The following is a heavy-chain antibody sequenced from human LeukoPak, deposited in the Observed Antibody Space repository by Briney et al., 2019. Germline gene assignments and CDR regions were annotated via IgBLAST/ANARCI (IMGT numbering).Heavy chain of an antibody. J-gene: IGHJ6*02. CDR2: MNPNSGNT. V-gene: IGHV1-8*01. Sequence: ASVKVSCKASGYTFTSYDINWVRRATGQGLEWMGWMNPNSGNTGYAQKFQGRVTMTRNTSISTAYMELSSLRSEDTAVYYCARGGYCSGGSCLWGRYYYYYGMDVWGQGTTVTVSS. CDR1: GYTFTSYD. D-gene: IGHD2-15*01. CDR3: ARGGYCSGGSCLWGRYYYYYGMDV.